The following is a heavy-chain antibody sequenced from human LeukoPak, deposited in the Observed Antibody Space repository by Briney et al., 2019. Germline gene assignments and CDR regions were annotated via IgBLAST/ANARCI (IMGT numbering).Heavy chain of an antibody. D-gene: IGHD3-9*01. Sequence: SETLSLTCAVYGGSFSGYYWSWIRQPPGKGLEWIGEINHSGSTNYNPSLKSRVTLSVDTSKNQFSQKLSSVTAADTAVYYCARGVRDYDILNYWGQGTLVTVSS. J-gene: IGHJ4*02. CDR2: INHSGST. CDR3: ARGVRDYDILNY. V-gene: IGHV4-34*01. CDR1: GGSFSGYY.